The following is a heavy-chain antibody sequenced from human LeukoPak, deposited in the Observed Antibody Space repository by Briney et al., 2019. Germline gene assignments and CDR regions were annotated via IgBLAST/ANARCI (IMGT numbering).Heavy chain of an antibody. J-gene: IGHJ3*02. Sequence: PSETLSLTCTVSGGSISSYYWSWIRQPPGKGLEWIGYIYYSGSTNYNPSLKSRVTISVDTSKNQFSLKLSSVTAADTAAYYCARESDWDAFDIWGQGTMVTVSS. CDR1: GGSISSYY. V-gene: IGHV4-59*01. CDR2: IYYSGST. D-gene: IGHD2-21*02. CDR3: ARESDWDAFDI.